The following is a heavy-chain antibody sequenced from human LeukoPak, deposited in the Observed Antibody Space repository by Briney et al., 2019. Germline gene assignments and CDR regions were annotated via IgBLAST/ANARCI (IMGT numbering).Heavy chain of an antibody. CDR2: IIPILGIA. V-gene: IGHV1-69*04. CDR3: ARDPQQLVHWFDP. D-gene: IGHD6-13*01. J-gene: IGHJ5*02. CDR1: GGTFSSYA. Sequence: SVKVSCKASGGTFSSYAISWVRQAPGQGLEWMGRIIPILGIANYAQKFQGRVTITADKSTSTAYMELSSLRSEDTAVYYCARDPQQLVHWFDPWGQGTLVTVSS.